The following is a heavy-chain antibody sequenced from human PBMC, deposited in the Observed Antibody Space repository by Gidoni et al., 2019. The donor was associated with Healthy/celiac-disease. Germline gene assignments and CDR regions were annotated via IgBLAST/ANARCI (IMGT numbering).Heavy chain of an antibody. D-gene: IGHD1-7*01. CDR2: ISAYNGNT. CDR3: GRVRLELPRHAFDI. V-gene: IGHV1-18*01. J-gene: IGHJ3*02. Sequence: WVRQAPGQGLQWMGWISAYNGNTNYAQKLQGRVTMTTDTSTSTVYLELRSLISDDQGVYYCGRVRLELPRHAFDIWGQGTMVTVSS.